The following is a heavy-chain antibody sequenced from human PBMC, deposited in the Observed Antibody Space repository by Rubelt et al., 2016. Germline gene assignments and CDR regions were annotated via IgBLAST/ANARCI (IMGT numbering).Heavy chain of an antibody. CDR2: ITAGGGAW. Sequence: EVQLVESGGGLVQPGGSLRLSCAASGFSFNIYEMNWVRQAPGKGLEWVSYITAGGGAWVHAGAGKGRFTVARYNAKNLLYLQMNNVTDDDTALYYCVRDEYGVGGDPWGQGTLVTVSS. V-gene: IGHV3-48*03. CDR1: GFSFNIYE. CDR3: VRDEYGVGGDP. J-gene: IGHJ5*02. D-gene: IGHD2/OR15-2a*01.